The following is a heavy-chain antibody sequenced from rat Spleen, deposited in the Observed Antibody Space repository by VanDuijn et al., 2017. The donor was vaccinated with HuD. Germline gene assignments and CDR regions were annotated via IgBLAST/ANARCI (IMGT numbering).Heavy chain of an antibody. V-gene: IGHV5-22*01. CDR2: ITYEGSNT. J-gene: IGHJ4*01. CDR1: GFTFSKFD. D-gene: IGHD1-8*01. Sequence: EVQLVESGGGLVQPGRSLKLSCAASGFTFSKFDMAWVRQAPKKGLEWVASITYEGSNTYYGDSVKGRFTVSRDNAKSTLYLQMNSLRSEDTATYYCARPHSSHYVMDAWGQGASVTVSS. CDR3: ARPHSSHYVMDA.